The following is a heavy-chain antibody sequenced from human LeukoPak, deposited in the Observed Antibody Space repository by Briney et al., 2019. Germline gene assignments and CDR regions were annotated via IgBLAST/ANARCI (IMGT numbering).Heavy chain of an antibody. CDR2: ISAYNGNT. V-gene: IGHV1-18*01. J-gene: IGHJ6*02. CDR3: ARGSMVRGVYYYYGMDV. CDR1: GYTFTSYG. Sequence: ASVKVSCTASGYTFTSYGISWVRQAPGQGLEWMGWISAYNGNTNYAQKLQGRVTMTTDTSTSTAYMELRSLRSDDTAVYYCARGSMVRGVYYYYGMDVWGQGTTVTVSS. D-gene: IGHD3-10*01.